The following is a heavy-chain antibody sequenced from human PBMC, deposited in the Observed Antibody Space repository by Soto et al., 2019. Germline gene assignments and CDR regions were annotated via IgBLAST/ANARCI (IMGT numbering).Heavy chain of an antibody. V-gene: IGHV2-5*02. CDR3: AHSKLWFGELFHNWFDP. CDR2: IYWDDDK. J-gene: IGHJ5*02. D-gene: IGHD3-10*01. CDR1: GFSLSTSGVG. Sequence: QITLKESGPTLVKPTQTLTLTCTFSGFSLSTSGVGVGWIRQPPGKALEWLALIYWDDDKRYSPSLKSRLTITKDTAKTQVVLTMTNMDPVDTATYYCAHSKLWFGELFHNWFDPWGQGTLVTVSS.